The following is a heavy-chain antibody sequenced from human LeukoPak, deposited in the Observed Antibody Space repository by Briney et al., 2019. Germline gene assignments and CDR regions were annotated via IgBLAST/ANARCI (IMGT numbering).Heavy chain of an antibody. J-gene: IGHJ4*02. V-gene: IGHV1-2*02. Sequence: ASVKVSCKASGYTFTGYYMHWVRQAPGQGLEWMGWINPNSGGTNYAQKFQGRVTMTRDTSISTAYMELSRLRSDDTAVYYCASRGYGSGSYYNPNPFDYWGQGTLVTVSS. CDR3: ASRGYGSGSYYNPNPFDY. CDR2: INPNSGGT. CDR1: GYTFTGYY. D-gene: IGHD3-10*01.